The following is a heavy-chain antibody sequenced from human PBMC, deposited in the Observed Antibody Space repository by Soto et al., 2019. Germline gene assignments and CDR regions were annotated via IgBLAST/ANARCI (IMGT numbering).Heavy chain of an antibody. J-gene: IGHJ4*02. CDR1: GSSVTRYG. D-gene: IGHD3-22*01. V-gene: IGHV1-18*01. Sequence: ASVKVSSTASGSSVTRYGMSWLRQVSGQGLEWMGWMSTYNENTNYGQKFQGRVTMTRDTSTSTFHMELSSLTSEDTAVYYCAGLYHYDSSGYYDYWGQGTLVTVSS. CDR3: AGLYHYDSSGYYDY. CDR2: MSTYNENT.